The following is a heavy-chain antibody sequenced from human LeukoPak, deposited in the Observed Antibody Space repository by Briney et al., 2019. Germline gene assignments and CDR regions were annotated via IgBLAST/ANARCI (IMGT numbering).Heavy chain of an antibody. CDR3: ARDLWLADPYYYYGMDV. V-gene: IGHV3-11*01. Sequence: GGSLRLSCAASGFTFGDYYMSWIRQAPGKGLEWVSYISSSGSTIYYADSVKGRFTISRDNAKNSLYLQMNNLRAEDTAVYYCARDLWLADPYYYYGMDVWGQGNTVTVSS. CDR2: ISSSGSTI. D-gene: IGHD6-19*01. J-gene: IGHJ6*02. CDR1: GFTFGDYY.